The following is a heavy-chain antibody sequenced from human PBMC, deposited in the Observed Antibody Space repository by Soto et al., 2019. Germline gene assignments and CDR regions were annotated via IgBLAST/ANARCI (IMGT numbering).Heavy chain of an antibody. CDR2: IIPILGIA. CDR3: ARDPSAYDLPAY. Sequence: QVQLVQSGAEVKKPGPSVKVSCKASGGTFSSYTISWVRQAPGQGLEWMGRIIPILGIANYAQKFQGRVTITADKSTSTAYMELSSLRSEDTAVYYWARDPSAYDLPAYWGQGTLVTVSS. D-gene: IGHD5-12*01. V-gene: IGHV1-69*08. J-gene: IGHJ4*02. CDR1: GGTFSSYT.